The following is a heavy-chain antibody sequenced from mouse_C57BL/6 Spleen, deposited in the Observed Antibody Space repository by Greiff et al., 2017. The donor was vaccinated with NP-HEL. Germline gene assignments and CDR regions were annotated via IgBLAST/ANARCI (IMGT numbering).Heavy chain of an antibody. D-gene: IGHD2-12*01. V-gene: IGHV1-69*01. CDR3: ASHYSPYWYFDV. J-gene: IGHJ1*03. Sequence: QVQLQQSGAELVMPGASVKLSCKASGYTFISYWMHWVKQRPGQGLEWIGEIDPSDSYTNYNQKFKGKSTLTVDKSSSTAYMQLSSLSSEDSAVYYCASHYSPYWYFDVWGTGTTVTVSS. CDR1: GYTFISYW. CDR2: IDPSDSYT.